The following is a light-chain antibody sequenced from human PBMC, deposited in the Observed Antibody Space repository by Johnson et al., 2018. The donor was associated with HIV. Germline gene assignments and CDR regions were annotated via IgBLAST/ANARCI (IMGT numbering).Light chain of an antibody. CDR1: SCDIGNNY. CDR2: DNH. J-gene: IGLJ1*01. V-gene: IGLV1-51*01. Sequence: QSVLTQPPSVSAAPGQKVTISCSGSSCDIGNNYVSWHQKFPGAAPKVLIYDNHKRPSGIPDRFSDSKSGTSVTLAITGLPTGDEADYYCGTWDTSLSVYVFGTGTKVTVL. CDR3: GTWDTSLSVYV.